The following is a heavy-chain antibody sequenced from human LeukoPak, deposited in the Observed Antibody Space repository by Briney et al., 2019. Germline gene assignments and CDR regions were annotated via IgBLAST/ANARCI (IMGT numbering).Heavy chain of an antibody. CDR3: ARGPDVDGFIHAPFDS. CDR2: IYAGGTA. D-gene: IGHD5-24*01. CDR1: GFIINRNY. V-gene: IGHV3-53*01. Sequence: PGGSLTLSCAASGFIINRNYMNWVRQAPGKGLEWVALIYAGGTAFYAGSVEGRFTISRDIPKNMLYLQMNSLRAEGTAVYYCARGPDVDGFIHAPFDSWGQGTLVTASS. J-gene: IGHJ4*02.